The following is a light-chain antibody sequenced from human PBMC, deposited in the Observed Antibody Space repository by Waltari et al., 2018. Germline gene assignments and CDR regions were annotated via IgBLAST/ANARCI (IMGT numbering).Light chain of an antibody. J-gene: IGKJ1*01. Sequence: LVLTPSPGTLSLSPGERATLSCRASQSINSFYFAWYQQKPGQAPSLLIYDTSTRATGVPDRFTGSGSGTDFALTISRLEPEDFAVYYCQQYGNSRTFGQGTKVEIK. CDR3: QQYGNSRT. CDR1: QSINSFY. V-gene: IGKV3-20*01. CDR2: DTS.